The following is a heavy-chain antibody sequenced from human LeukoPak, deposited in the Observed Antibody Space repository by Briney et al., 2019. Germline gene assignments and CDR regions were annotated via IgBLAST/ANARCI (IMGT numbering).Heavy chain of an antibody. D-gene: IGHD5-12*01. J-gene: IGHJ6*02. CDR1: GGTFSSYA. Sequence: SVKVSCKASGGTFSSYAISWVRQAPGQGLEWMGGIIPIFGTANYAQKFQGRVTITADESTSTAYMELSSLRSEDTAVYYCARDVDIVATKDYYYYGMDVWGQGTTVTVFS. CDR2: IIPIFGTA. CDR3: ARDVDIVATKDYYYYGMDV. V-gene: IGHV1-69*01.